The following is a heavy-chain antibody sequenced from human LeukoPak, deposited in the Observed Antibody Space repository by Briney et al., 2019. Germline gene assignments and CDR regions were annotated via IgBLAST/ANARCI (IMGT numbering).Heavy chain of an antibody. V-gene: IGHV3-30*04. D-gene: IGHD3-22*01. CDR2: ISFDGNTK. CDR3: ARDLGEDDYDNSDSLYDGFDL. J-gene: IGHJ3*01. CDR1: GFSFSRDG. Sequence: GGSLSLSCATSGFSFSRDGFHWVRQAPGTGLEWVAVISFDGNTKYYSDSVRGRMTIFRDNSKNTLYLQMNSLRPEDTSVYYCARDLGEDDYDNSDSLYDGFDLWGQGTMVIVSA.